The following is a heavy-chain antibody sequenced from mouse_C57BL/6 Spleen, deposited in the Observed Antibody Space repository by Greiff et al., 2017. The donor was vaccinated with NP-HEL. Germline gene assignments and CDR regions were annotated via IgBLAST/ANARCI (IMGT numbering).Heavy chain of an antibody. CDR2: IDPSDSYT. Sequence: VQLQQPGAELVMPGASVKLSCKASGYTFTSYWMHWVKQRPGQGLEWIGEIDPSDSYTNYNQKFKGKSTLTVDTSSSTAYMQLSSLTSEDSAVYDCARSNVGDYFDYWGQGTTLTVSS. V-gene: IGHV1-69*01. J-gene: IGHJ2*01. CDR3: ARSNVGDYFDY. CDR1: GYTFTSYW.